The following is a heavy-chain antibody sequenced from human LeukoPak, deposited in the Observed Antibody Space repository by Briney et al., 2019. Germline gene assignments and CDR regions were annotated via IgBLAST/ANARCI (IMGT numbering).Heavy chain of an antibody. CDR3: ARRTQGYRSSTSCSPENWFDP. CDR1: GYSFTSYW. D-gene: IGHD2-2*01. CDR2: IYPGDSDT. V-gene: IGHV5-51*01. Sequence: GESLKISCKGSGYSFTSYWIGWVRQMPGKGMEWMGIIYPGDSDTRYSPSFQGHVTLSADKPISTAYQQWSSLKASDTAMYYCARRTQGYRSSTSCSPENWFDPWGQGTLVTVSS. J-gene: IGHJ5*02.